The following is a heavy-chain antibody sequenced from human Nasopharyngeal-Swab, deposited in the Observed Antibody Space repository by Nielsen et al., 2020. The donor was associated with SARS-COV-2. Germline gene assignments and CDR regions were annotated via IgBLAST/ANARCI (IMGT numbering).Heavy chain of an antibody. V-gene: IGHV1-18*01. CDR1: GYTFTSYG. J-gene: IGHJ4*02. CDR3: ARVELYDFWSGYYLFDY. CDR2: ISAYNGNT. D-gene: IGHD3-3*01. Sequence: ASVKVSCKASGYTFTSYGISWVRQAHGQGLEWMGWISAYNGNTNYAQKLQGRVTMTTDTSTSTAYMELRSLRSDDTAVYYCARVELYDFWSGYYLFDYWGQGTLVTVSS.